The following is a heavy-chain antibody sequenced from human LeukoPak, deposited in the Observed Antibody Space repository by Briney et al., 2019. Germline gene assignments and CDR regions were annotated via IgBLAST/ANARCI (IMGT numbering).Heavy chain of an antibody. V-gene: IGHV1-2*02. J-gene: IGHJ6*02. Sequence: ASVKVSCKASGYTFTGYNMHWVRQAPGQGLEWMGWINSNSGGTNYAQKFQGRVTMTRDTSINTAYMELSRLRSDDTAVYYCARVFLPNVGVFGMDVWGQGTTVTVSS. CDR2: INSNSGGT. D-gene: IGHD3-3*01. CDR1: GYTFTGYN. CDR3: ARVFLPNVGVFGMDV.